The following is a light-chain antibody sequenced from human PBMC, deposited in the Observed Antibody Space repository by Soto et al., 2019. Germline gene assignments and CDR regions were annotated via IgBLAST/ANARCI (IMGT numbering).Light chain of an antibody. CDR1: QSITSC. V-gene: IGKV1-5*01. CDR2: DAS. Sequence: DIQMSQSPSTVSGSXGDRVTITCRASQSITSCLTWYQQKPGKAPKVXXFDASTLESGGPSRFSGGGSGTEFTPTISSLQPEDFATYYGQQYNSYSRTFGQGTKVDIK. CDR3: QQYNSYSRT. J-gene: IGKJ1*01.